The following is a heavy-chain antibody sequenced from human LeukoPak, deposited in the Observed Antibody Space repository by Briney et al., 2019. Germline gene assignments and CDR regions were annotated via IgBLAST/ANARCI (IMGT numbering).Heavy chain of an antibody. Sequence: GASVTVSFTASGYTFTVYYMHWVRQAPGQGKEWMGWINPNSGGTNYAQKFQGRVTMTRDTSISTAYMELSRLRSDDTAVYYCARVSSGWYGFDYWGQGTLVTVSS. D-gene: IGHD6-19*01. CDR2: INPNSGGT. J-gene: IGHJ4*02. V-gene: IGHV1-2*02. CDR3: ARVSSGWYGFDY. CDR1: GYTFTVYY.